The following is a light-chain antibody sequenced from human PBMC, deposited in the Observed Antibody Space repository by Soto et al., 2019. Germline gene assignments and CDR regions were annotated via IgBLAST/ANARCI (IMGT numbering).Light chain of an antibody. V-gene: IGLV9-49*01. CDR1: SGYSNYK. Sequence: QSVLTQPPSASASLGASVTHTCTLSSGYSNYKVDWYQQRPGKGPRFVMRVGTGGIVGSKGDGIPDRFSVLGSGLNRYLTIKNIQEEDESDYHCGADHGSGSNFFVVFGGGTKVTVL. J-gene: IGLJ2*01. CDR3: GADHGSGSNFFVV. CDR2: VGTGGIVG.